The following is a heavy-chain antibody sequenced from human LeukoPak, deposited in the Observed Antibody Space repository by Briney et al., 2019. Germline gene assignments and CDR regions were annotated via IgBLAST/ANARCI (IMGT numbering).Heavy chain of an antibody. CDR1: GYSFTDYW. Sequence: GESLKISCKGSGYSFTDYWIGWVRQMAGKGLERMAIIYPGDSKIKYSPSFQGQVTISVDKSISTAYLQWSSLKASDSAMYYCARHEQSSSWSTFDYWGQGTLVTVSS. CDR2: IYPGDSKI. J-gene: IGHJ4*02. D-gene: IGHD6-19*01. CDR3: ARHEQSSSWSTFDY. V-gene: IGHV5-51*01.